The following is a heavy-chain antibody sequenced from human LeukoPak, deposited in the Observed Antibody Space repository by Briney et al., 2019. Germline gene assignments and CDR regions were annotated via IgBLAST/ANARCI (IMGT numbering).Heavy chain of an antibody. D-gene: IGHD1-26*01. V-gene: IGHV1-46*01. CDR3: ARETLMGATAY. J-gene: IGHJ4*02. CDR2: INPSGGST. Sequence: GASVKVSCKASGYTFTSYYMHWVRRAPGQGLEWMGIINPSGGSTSYAQKFQGRVTMTRDTSTSTVYMELSSLRSEDTAVYYCARETLMGATAYWGQGTLVTVSS. CDR1: GYTFTSYY.